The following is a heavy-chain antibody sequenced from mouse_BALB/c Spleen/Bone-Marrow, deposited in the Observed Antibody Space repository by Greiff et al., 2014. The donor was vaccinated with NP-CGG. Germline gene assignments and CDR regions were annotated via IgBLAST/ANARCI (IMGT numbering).Heavy chain of an antibody. CDR2: IDPANGNT. V-gene: IGHV14-3*02. Sequence: EVQGVESGAELVKPGASVKLSCTASGFNIKDTYMHRVKQRPEQGLEWIGRIDPANGNTKYDPKFQGKATITADTSSNTAYLQPSSLTSEDTAVYYCASYYYGSSLFAYWGQGTLVTVSA. J-gene: IGHJ3*01. D-gene: IGHD1-1*01. CDR3: ASYYYGSSLFAY. CDR1: GFNIKDTY.